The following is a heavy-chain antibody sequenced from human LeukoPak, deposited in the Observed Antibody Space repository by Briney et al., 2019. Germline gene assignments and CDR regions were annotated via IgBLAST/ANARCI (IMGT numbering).Heavy chain of an antibody. CDR2: ISNNGGYT. Sequence: GGSLRLSCAASGFTFSSSAMSWVRQAPGKGLEWVSAISNNGGYTYYADSVQGRFTISRDNSKNTVYLQMNSLRAEDTALYYCAKAAAAPGFDFWGQGTLVTVSS. V-gene: IGHV3-23*01. CDR3: AKAAAAPGFDF. D-gene: IGHD6-13*01. J-gene: IGHJ4*02. CDR1: GFTFSSSA.